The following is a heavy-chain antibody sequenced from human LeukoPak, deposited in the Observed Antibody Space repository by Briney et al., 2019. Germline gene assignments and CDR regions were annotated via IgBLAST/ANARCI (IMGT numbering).Heavy chain of an antibody. CDR2: ISYDGSNK. Sequence: GRSLRLSCAASGFTFSSYAMHWVRQAPGKGLEWVAVISYDGSNKYYADSVKGRFTISRDNSKNTLYLRMNSLRAEDTAVYYCARDYYGSGSYLCGYWGQGTLVTVSS. CDR3: ARDYYGSGSYLCGY. CDR1: GFTFSSYA. V-gene: IGHV3-30-3*01. D-gene: IGHD3-10*01. J-gene: IGHJ4*02.